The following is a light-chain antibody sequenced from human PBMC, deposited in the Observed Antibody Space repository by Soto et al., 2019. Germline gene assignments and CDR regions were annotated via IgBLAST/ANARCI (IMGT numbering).Light chain of an antibody. CDR1: QSISDW. J-gene: IGKJ4*01. CDR3: QQYKSSPLT. V-gene: IGKV1-5*01. CDR2: DAS. Sequence: DIQMTQSPSTLSASVGDRVTITCRANQSISDWLAWYQQKPGKAPNLLIYDASNLESGVPSRFSGSGSGTEFTLTISSLQPDDCAPHYCQQYKSSPLTFGGGTKMEIK.